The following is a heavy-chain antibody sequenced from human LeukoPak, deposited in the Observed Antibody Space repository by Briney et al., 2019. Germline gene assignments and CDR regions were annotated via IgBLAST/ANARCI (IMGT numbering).Heavy chain of an antibody. J-gene: IGHJ4*02. V-gene: IGHV4-38-2*02. Sequence: SETLSLTCTVSGYSISSGYYWGWIRQPPGKGLEWIGSIYHSGSTYYNPSLKSRVTISVDTSKNQFSLKLSSVTAADTAVYYCARLVAIPRYYFDYWGQGTLVTVSS. CDR3: ARLVAIPRYYFDY. CDR2: IYHSGST. CDR1: GYSISSGYY.